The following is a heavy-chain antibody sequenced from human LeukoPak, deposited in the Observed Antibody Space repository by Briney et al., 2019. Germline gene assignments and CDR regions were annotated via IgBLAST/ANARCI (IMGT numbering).Heavy chain of an antibody. V-gene: IGHV1-8*01. CDR2: MRPKSGAS. CDR3: ARSRGVWFGDFDY. D-gene: IGHD3-10*01. Sequence: ASVKVSCKASGYSFTSYDINWVRQATGQGPEWMGWMRPKSGASGFARNFQGRVTLTRDTSITTAYMELSSLISDDTAVYYCARSRGVWFGDFDYWGQGSLVTVSS. J-gene: IGHJ4*02. CDR1: GYSFTSYD.